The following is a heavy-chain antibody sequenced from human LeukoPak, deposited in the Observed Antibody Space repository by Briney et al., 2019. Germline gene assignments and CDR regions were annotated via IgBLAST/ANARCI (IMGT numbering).Heavy chain of an antibody. D-gene: IGHD4-17*01. CDR2: IIPIFGTA. CDR1: GGTFSSYA. CDR3: ARGGVYGDYETRFDY. Sequence: SVKVSCKAFGGTFSSYAISWVRQAPGQGLEWMGRIIPIFGTANYAQKFQGRVTITTDESTSTAYMELSSLRSEDTAVYYCARGGVYGDYETRFDYWGQGTLVTVSS. J-gene: IGHJ4*02. V-gene: IGHV1-69*05.